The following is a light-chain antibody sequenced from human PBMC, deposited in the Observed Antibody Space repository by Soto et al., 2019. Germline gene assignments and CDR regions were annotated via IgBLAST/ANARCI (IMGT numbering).Light chain of an antibody. CDR2: AAS. J-gene: IGKJ3*01. Sequence: DIQMTQSPSSLSASVGDRVTITCRASQGIANHLAWYQQKPGKAPNLLIYAASTLQSGVPSWFSGSGFGTDFTLTISSLQPEDVATYYCHKYKSAPYTFGPGTKVDI. CDR1: QGIANH. V-gene: IGKV1-27*01. CDR3: HKYKSAPYT.